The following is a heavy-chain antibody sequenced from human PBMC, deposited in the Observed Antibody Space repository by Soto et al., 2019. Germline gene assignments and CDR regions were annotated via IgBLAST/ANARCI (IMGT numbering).Heavy chain of an antibody. V-gene: IGHV3-23*01. J-gene: IGHJ3*02. CDR2: ISTSGGST. CDR1: GITFSNYA. D-gene: IGHD2-2*01. Sequence: EVQLLESGGGLVQPGGSLRLSCTASGITFSNYAMSWVRQAPRKGLEWVSSISTSGGSTYYADSVKGRFTISRDNSKNTLYLQMNSLRAEDTAVYYCAGGGCSSTSCYLAFDIWGQGTMVTVSS. CDR3: AGGGCSSTSCYLAFDI.